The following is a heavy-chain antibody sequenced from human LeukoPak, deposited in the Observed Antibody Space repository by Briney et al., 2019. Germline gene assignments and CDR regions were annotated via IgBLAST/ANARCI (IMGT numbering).Heavy chain of an antibody. CDR1: GYTFTSCY. D-gene: IGHD3-22*01. CDR2: INPSGGST. V-gene: IGHV1-46*01. Sequence: ASVKVSCKASGYTFTSCYMHWVRQAPGQGLEWMGIINPSGGSTSYAQKFQGRVTMTRDTSTSTVYMELSSLRSEDTAVYYCASFLENYYDSSGDTRAYWGQGTLATVSS. CDR3: ASFLENYYDSSGDTRAY. J-gene: IGHJ4*02.